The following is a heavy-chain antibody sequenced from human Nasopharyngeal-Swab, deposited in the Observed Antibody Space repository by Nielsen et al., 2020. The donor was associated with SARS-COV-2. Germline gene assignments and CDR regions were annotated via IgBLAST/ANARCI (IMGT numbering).Heavy chain of an antibody. Sequence: SETLSLTCTVSGGSISSGGCYWSWIRQHPGKGLEWFGYIYYSGSTYYNPSLKSRVTISVDTSKNQFSLKLSSVTAADTAVYYCARDSRYSSSWYAYYYYYMDVWGKGTTVTVSS. D-gene: IGHD6-13*01. CDR1: GGSISSGGCY. CDR2: IYYSGST. CDR3: ARDSRYSSSWYAYYYYYMDV. J-gene: IGHJ6*03. V-gene: IGHV4-31*03.